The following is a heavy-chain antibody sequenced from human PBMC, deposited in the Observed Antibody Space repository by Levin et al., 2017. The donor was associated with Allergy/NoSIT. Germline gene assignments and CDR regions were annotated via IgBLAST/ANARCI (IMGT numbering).Heavy chain of an antibody. CDR3: ARDRLRYFDWSVMDV. CDR1: GFTFSSYG. Sequence: GGSLRLSCAASGFTFSSYGMHWVRQAPGKGLEWVAVIWYDGSNKYYADSVKGRFTISRDNSKNTLYLQMNSLRAEDTAVYYCARDRLRYFDWSVMDVWGQGTTVTVSS. J-gene: IGHJ6*02. V-gene: IGHV3-33*01. CDR2: IWYDGSNK. D-gene: IGHD3-9*01.